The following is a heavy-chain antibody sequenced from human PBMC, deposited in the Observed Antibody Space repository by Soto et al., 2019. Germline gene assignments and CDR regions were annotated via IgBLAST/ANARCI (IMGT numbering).Heavy chain of an antibody. D-gene: IGHD5-12*01. Sequence: TSETLSVHCTVSGGSISRYYWSWIRQPPGKGLEWIGYIYYSGSTNYNPSLKSRVTISVDTSKNQFSLNLSSVNAEDTAVYYCEGKEIDIALYGTDYYYYYMDVCGKLTTVPVS. CDR1: GGSISRYY. CDR2: IYYSGST. J-gene: IGHJ6*03. V-gene: IGHV4-59*01. CDR3: EGKEIDIALYGTDYYYYYMDV.